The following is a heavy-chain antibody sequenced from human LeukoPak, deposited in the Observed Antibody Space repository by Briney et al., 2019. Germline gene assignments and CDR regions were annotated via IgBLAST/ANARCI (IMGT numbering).Heavy chain of an antibody. CDR1: GGSISSSFYY. V-gene: IGHV4-31*03. CDR2: IYYSGST. CDR3: ARAETYYYDSSGYYYGTYYFDY. D-gene: IGHD3-22*01. Sequence: PSETLSLTCTVSGGSISSSFYYWGWIRQHPGKGLEWIGYIYYSGSTYYNPSLKSRVTISVDTSKNQFSLKLSSVTAADTAVYYCARAETYYYDSSGYYYGTYYFDYWGQGTLVTVSS. J-gene: IGHJ4*02.